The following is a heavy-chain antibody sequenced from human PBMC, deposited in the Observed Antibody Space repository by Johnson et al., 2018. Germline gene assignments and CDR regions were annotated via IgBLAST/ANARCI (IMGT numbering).Heavy chain of an antibody. CDR2: IWYDGSNK. Sequence: VQLVESGGAVVQPGRSLRLSCAASGFTFSGYGMHWVRQAPGQGLEWVSVIWYDGSNKYYADSVKGRLIISRDNSRNTLDLQMNSLRSEDTAVYYCARGRRGSRNYYGMDVWGQGTTVTVSS. CDR3: ARGRRGSRNYYGMDV. D-gene: IGHD3-10*01. J-gene: IGHJ6*02. V-gene: IGHV3-33*01. CDR1: GFTFSGYG.